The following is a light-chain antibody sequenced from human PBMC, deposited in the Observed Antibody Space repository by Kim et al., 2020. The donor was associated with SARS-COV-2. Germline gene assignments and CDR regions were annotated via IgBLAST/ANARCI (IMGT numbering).Light chain of an antibody. CDR2: AAN. CDR1: QSVGDDD. V-gene: IGKV3-20*01. CDR3: QQYNESPRT. Sequence: SPAERAPLACRASQSVGDDDLAWYQQKPGQAPRLLIYAANIRATGIPDRFRGSGSGADFTLTISGLEPEDFAVYFCQQYNESPRTFGPGTKVDIK. J-gene: IGKJ3*01.